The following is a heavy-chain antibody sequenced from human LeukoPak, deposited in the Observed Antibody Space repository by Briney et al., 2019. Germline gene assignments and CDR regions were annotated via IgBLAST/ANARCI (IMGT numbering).Heavy chain of an antibody. CDR2: INPNGGST. D-gene: IGHD1-26*01. J-gene: IGHJ4*02. CDR1: GFTFTGYH. Sequence: ASVKVSCKASGFTFTGYHMHWVRQAPGQGLEWMGIINPNGGSTRFAQKFQGRTTVTRDTSTSTVYMELSSLRSDDTAVYYCARIDSGNDYWGQGTLVTVSS. CDR3: ARIDSGNDY. V-gene: IGHV1-46*01.